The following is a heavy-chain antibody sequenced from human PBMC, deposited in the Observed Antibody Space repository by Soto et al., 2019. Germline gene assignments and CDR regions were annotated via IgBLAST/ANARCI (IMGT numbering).Heavy chain of an antibody. J-gene: IGHJ4*02. CDR3: AKARGRTWYEDY. V-gene: IGHV3-23*01. CDR2: ISGSGNTS. D-gene: IGHD6-13*01. CDR1: GFTFSSYA. Sequence: EVQLLESGGGLVQPGGSLSLSCAASGFTFSSYAMTWVRQAPGKGLEWVSAISGSGNTSYYADSVKGRFTISRDSSKKMLYLQMNSLRPEDTAVYYCAKARGRTWYEDYWGQGTLVTVSS.